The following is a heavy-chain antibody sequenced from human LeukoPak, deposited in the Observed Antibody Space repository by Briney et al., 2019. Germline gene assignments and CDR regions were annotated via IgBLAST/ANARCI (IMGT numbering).Heavy chain of an antibody. CDR3: AREASPYYYDSSGWPHY. Sequence: ASVKVSCKASGYTFTSYGISWVRQAPGQGLEWMGWISAYNGNTNYAQKLQGRVTMTTDTSTSTAYMELRSLRSDDTAVYYCAREASPYYYDSSGWPHYWGQGTLVTVSS. CDR1: GYTFTSYG. J-gene: IGHJ4*02. D-gene: IGHD3-22*01. CDR2: ISAYNGNT. V-gene: IGHV1-18*01.